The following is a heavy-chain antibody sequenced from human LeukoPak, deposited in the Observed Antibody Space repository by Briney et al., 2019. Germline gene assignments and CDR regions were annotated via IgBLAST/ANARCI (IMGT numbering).Heavy chain of an antibody. Sequence: GESLKISCKVSGYSFTSYCIGWVRQMPGKGLEWMGIIYPGDSDTRYSPSFQGQVTISADKSISTAYLQWSSLKASDTAMYYCARYRLRYFDWSGPFDPWGQGTLVTVSS. CDR3: ARYRLRYFDWSGPFDP. CDR2: IYPGDSDT. CDR1: GYSFTSYC. V-gene: IGHV5-51*01. J-gene: IGHJ5*02. D-gene: IGHD3-9*01.